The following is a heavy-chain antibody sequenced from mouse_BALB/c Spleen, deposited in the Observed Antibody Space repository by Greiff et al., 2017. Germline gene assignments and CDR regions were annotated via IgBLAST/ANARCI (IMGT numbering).Heavy chain of an antibody. V-gene: IGHV14-1*02. D-gene: IGHD1-1*01. Sequence: DVQLQESGAELVRPGALVKLSCKASGFNIKDYYMHWVKQRPEQGLEWIGWIDPENGNTIYDPKFQGKASITADTSSNTAYLQLSSLTSEDTAVYYCARSIYYYGSFDYWGQGTLVTVSA. CDR1: GFNIKDYY. CDR3: ARSIYYYGSFDY. CDR2: IDPENGNT. J-gene: IGHJ3*01.